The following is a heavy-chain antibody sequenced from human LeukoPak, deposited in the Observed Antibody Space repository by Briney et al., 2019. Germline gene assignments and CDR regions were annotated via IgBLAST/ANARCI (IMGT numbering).Heavy chain of an antibody. CDR3: ARAVNVLRFLEWLLAPFDY. D-gene: IGHD3-3*01. CDR2: INPNSGGT. J-gene: IGHJ4*02. V-gene: IGHV1-2*02. CDR1: GYTFTGYY. Sequence: ASVKVSCKASGYTFTGYYMHWVRHAPGQGLEWMGWINPNSGGTNYAQKFQGRVTMTRDTSISTAYMELSRLRSDDTAVYYCARAVNVLRFLEWLLAPFDYWGQGTLVTVSS.